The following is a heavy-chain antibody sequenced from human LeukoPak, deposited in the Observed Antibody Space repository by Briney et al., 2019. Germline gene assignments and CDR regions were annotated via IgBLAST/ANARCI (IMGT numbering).Heavy chain of an antibody. CDR2: VYHSGST. V-gene: IGHV4-38-2*01. Sequence: SETLSLTCDVSGYSIGTGYYWGWVRQPPGKDLEWIGSVYHSGSTYYNPSLQSRVNILVDTSKNQFSLSLTSVTAADTAVYYCARSYFSVGAFDIWGQGTMVTVSS. CDR1: GYSIGTGYY. J-gene: IGHJ3*02. D-gene: IGHD2/OR15-2a*01. CDR3: ARSYFSVGAFDI.